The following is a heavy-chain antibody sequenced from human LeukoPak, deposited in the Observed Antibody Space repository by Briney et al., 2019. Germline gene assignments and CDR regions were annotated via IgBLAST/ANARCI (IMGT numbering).Heavy chain of an antibody. CDR3: ARWESRRWYWAADH. CDR1: GDSFTNYW. V-gene: IGHV5-51*01. D-gene: IGHD6-19*01. CDR2: IYPGDSDT. J-gene: IGHJ4*02. Sequence: GESLKISCKGSGDSFTNYWIGWVRQMPGKGLEWMGIIYPGDSDTRYSPSFQGQVTISADKSISTAYLQWSSLKASDTAMYYCARWESRRWYWAADHWGQGTLVTVTS.